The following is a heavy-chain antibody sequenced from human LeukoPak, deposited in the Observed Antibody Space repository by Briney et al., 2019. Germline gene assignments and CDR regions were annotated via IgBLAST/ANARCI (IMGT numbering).Heavy chain of an antibody. CDR3: ARYTVTNLLDY. Sequence: PSQTLSLTCSVSGGSISSDDDYWSWIRQPPGKGLEWIGYINHSDNTYYIPSLRSRATISIDTSKIRFSLELSSVTAADTAIYYCARYTVTNLLDYWGQGTLVTVSS. D-gene: IGHD4-17*01. CDR1: GGSISSDDDY. V-gene: IGHV4-30-4*08. J-gene: IGHJ4*02. CDR2: INHSDNT.